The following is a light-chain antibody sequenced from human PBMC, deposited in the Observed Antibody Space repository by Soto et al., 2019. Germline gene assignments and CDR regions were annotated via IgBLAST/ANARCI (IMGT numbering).Light chain of an antibody. CDR3: QQYNSYSPGYT. CDR2: EAS. J-gene: IGKJ2*01. Sequence: DIQMTQSPSTLSASVGDRVTITCRASQSISSWLAWYQHKPGKAPKLLIYEASSLESGVPSRFSGSGSATECTLTISSLQTDDVATYYDQQYNSYSPGYTFGQGTKLEIK. CDR1: QSISSW. V-gene: IGKV1-5*03.